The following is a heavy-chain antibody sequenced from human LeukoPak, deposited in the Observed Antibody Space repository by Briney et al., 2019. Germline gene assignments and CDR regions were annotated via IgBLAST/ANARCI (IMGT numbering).Heavy chain of an antibody. CDR1: GDSISSGTYY. CDR3: ARVGNGYTSAWYVDY. V-gene: IGHV4-61*02. J-gene: IGHJ4*02. Sequence: PSQTLSLTCTVSGDSISSGTYYWSWIRQPAGKGLEWIGRIYASGSTNYNPSLTSRVTISIGTSKNQFSLKLSSVTAADTAVYYCARVGNGYTSAWYVDYWSQGTLITVSS. D-gene: IGHD6-19*01. CDR2: IYASGST.